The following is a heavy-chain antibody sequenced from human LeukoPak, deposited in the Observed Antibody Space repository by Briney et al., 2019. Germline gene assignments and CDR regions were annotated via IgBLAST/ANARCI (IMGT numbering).Heavy chain of an antibody. J-gene: IGHJ4*02. CDR1: GFTFSSYG. V-gene: IGHV3-33*08. CDR2: IWYDGSNK. Sequence: QPGGSLRLSCAASGFTFSSYGMHWVRQAPGKGLEWVAVIWYDGSNKYYADSVKGRFTISRDNSKNTLYLQMNSLRAEDTAVYYCARDFGGATLSSGRFVGYWGQGTLVTVSS. CDR3: ARDFGGATLSSGRFVGY. D-gene: IGHD1-26*01.